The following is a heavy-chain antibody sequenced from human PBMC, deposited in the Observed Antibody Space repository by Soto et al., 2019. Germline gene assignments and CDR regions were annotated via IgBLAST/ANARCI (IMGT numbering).Heavy chain of an antibody. D-gene: IGHD2-21*02. CDR1: GYTFTSYG. J-gene: IGHJ6*02. CDR2: ISGYNGKT. Sequence: QVQLVQSGGEVRKPGASVTVSCKASGYTFTSYGISWVRQAPGQGLEWMGWISGYNGKTNYAQKVQDRVTMTTDTSTSKVYLGLRRLRFDGTAVYYCSREGDVPYFYCRIDVWGQGTTVTFSS. CDR3: SREGDVPYFYCRIDV. V-gene: IGHV1-18*01.